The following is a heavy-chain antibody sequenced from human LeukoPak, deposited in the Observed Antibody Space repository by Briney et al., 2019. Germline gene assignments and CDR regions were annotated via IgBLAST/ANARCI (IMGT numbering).Heavy chain of an antibody. Sequence: SVKVSCKASGGTFSIYAISCVPHAPGQGLEWMGGIRPIVGTANYAQKFQGRVRITADESTSTAYMELSRLRSEDTAVYYCARGAGSGAIMDVWGKGTTVTVSS. CDR2: IRPIVGTA. D-gene: IGHD6-19*01. J-gene: IGHJ6*03. V-gene: IGHV1-69*13. CDR1: GGTFSIYA. CDR3: ARGAGSGAIMDV.